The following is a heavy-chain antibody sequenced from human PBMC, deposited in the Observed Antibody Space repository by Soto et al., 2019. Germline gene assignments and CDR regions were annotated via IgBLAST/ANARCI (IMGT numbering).Heavy chain of an antibody. CDR2: VNPNTGNT. CDR3: ARAYGAGAFDF. CDR1: GYTFRSYD. D-gene: IGHD3-10*01. Sequence: QVQLVQSGAEVKKPGASVKVSCTGSGYTFRSYDIHWVRQATGQGLEWMGWVNPNTGNTGYAQKFQGRVTMTRDMSKGAAYMEVNSLTSEDTAIYYCARAYGAGAFDFWGQGTLVSVSS. V-gene: IGHV1-8*01. J-gene: IGHJ5*01.